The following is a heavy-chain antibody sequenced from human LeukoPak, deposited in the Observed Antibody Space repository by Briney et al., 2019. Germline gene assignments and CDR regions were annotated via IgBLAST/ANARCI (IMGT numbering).Heavy chain of an antibody. V-gene: IGHV4-59*01. Sequence: SETLSLTCTVSGGSISTYHWNWIRQPPGKGLDWIGYISYTGSTNYNPSLKSRVTISADTSKSQLSLRLGSVTAADTAVYYCATSYSSSWYNHWGQGTLVTVSS. D-gene: IGHD6-13*01. CDR2: ISYTGST. CDR1: GGSISTYH. J-gene: IGHJ1*01. CDR3: ATSYSSSWYNH.